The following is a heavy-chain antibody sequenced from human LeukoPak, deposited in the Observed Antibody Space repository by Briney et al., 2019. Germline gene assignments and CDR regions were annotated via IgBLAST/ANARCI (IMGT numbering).Heavy chain of an antibody. V-gene: IGHV1-69*04. D-gene: IGHD2-21*02. Sequence: SVKVSCKASGGTFSSYAISWVRQAPGQGLEWMGRIIPILGIANYAQKFQGRVTITADKSTSTAYMELSSLRSEDTAVYYCASAYCCGDCPFDYWGQGTLVTVSS. J-gene: IGHJ4*02. CDR1: GGTFSSYA. CDR3: ASAYCCGDCPFDY. CDR2: IIPILGIA.